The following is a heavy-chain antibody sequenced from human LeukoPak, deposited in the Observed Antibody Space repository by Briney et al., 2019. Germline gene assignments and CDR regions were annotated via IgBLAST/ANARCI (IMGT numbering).Heavy chain of an antibody. CDR1: GFTFSSYS. CDR3: ARDLFPIVVVPAAIGY. CDR2: ISSSSSYI. J-gene: IGHJ4*02. V-gene: IGHV3-21*01. Sequence: GGSLRLSCAASGFTFSSYSMNWVRQAPGKGLEWVSSISSSSSYIYYPDSVKGRFTISRDNAKNSLYLQMNSLRAEDTAVYYCARDLFPIVVVPAAIGYWGQGTLVTVSS. D-gene: IGHD2-2*01.